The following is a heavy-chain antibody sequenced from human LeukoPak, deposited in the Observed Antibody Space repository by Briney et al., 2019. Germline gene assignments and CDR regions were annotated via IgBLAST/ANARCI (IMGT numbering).Heavy chain of an antibody. V-gene: IGHV3-7*01. CDR2: IKQDGTEK. D-gene: IGHD3-16*01. CDR1: GFTFSTYW. Sequence: PGGSLRLSCAASGFTFSTYWMIWARQAPGKGLEWVANIKQDGTEKDYVASVKGRFTISRDNANNSLYLQMNNLRVEDTAVYYCARGGIWGSFDYWGQGNLITVSS. J-gene: IGHJ4*02. CDR3: ARGGIWGSFDY.